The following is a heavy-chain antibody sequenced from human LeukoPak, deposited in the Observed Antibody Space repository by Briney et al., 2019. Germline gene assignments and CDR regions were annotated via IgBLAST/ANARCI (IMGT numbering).Heavy chain of an antibody. J-gene: IGHJ6*02. Sequence: GGSLRLSCAASGFAFSDSWMTWIRQAPGKGLEWVAFIKGDGSAKKYVDSVKGRFTISRDNAKNSLYLQMNSLRAEDTALYHCARNNGMDVWGQGTTVIVSS. V-gene: IGHV3-7*03. CDR3: ARNNGMDV. CDR1: GFAFSDSW. CDR2: IKGDGSAK.